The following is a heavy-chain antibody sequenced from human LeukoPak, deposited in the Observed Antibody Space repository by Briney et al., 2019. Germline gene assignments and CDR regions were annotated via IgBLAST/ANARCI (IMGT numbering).Heavy chain of an antibody. V-gene: IGHV4-39*01. CDR3: ARLTGYSYGYYFDY. CDR2: IYYRGST. CDR1: GGSISSTSYY. J-gene: IGHJ4*02. Sequence: PSETLSLTCTVSGGSISSTSYYWGWIRQPPGKGLEWIGTIYYRGSTYYNPSLKSRVTISVDTSKNQFSLKLSSVTAADTAVYSCARLTGYSYGYYFDYWGQGTLVTVSS. D-gene: IGHD5-18*01.